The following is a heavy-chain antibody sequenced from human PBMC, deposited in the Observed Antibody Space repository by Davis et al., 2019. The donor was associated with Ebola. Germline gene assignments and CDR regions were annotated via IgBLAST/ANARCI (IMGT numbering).Heavy chain of an antibody. CDR1: GYTFTDFG. CDR3: ARDRYSSGWAMLDY. V-gene: IGHV1-18*04. J-gene: IGHJ4*02. CDR2: ISVFNGDT. Sequence: ASVKVSCKASGYTFTDFGISWVRQAPGQGLEWVGWISVFNGDTNYAQKLQGRVTMTTDTSTNTAYMELRSLRSDDTAVYYCARDRYSSGWAMLDYWGQGTLVTVSS. D-gene: IGHD6-19*01.